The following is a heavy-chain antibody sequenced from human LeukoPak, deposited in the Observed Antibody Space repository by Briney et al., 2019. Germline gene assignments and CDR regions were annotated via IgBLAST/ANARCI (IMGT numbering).Heavy chain of an antibody. D-gene: IGHD3-22*01. Sequence: GASVKVSCKASGYTFTSYSISWVRQAPGQGLEWMGRINPNTGGTNYAQKFQGRVTMTRDTSISTAYMELSRLRSDDTAVYYCARAVQDYYDSSGQYFFDYWGQGTLVTVSS. CDR1: GYTFTSYS. V-gene: IGHV1-2*06. CDR2: INPNTGGT. CDR3: ARAVQDYYDSSGQYFFDY. J-gene: IGHJ4*02.